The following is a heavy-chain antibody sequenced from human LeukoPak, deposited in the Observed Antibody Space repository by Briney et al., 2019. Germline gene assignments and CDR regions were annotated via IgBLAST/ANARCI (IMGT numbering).Heavy chain of an antibody. D-gene: IGHD2-15*01. CDR3: ARQRSIGYCSGGSCYSGPSYYYGMDV. CDR2: INHSGST. V-gene: IGHV4-34*01. Sequence: SETLSLTCAVYGGSFSGYYWRWIRQPPGKGLEWIGEINHSGSTNYNPSLKSRVTISVDTSKNQFSLKLSSVTAADTAVYYCARQRSIGYCSGGSCYSGPSYYYGMDVWGQGTTVTVSS. CDR1: GGSFSGYY. J-gene: IGHJ6*02.